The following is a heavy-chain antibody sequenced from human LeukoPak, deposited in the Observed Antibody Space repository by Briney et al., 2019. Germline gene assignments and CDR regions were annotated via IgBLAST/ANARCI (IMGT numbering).Heavy chain of an antibody. Sequence: GGSLRLSCAASGFTFDDYAMHWVRQAPGKGLEWVSLISWDGGSTYYADSVKGRSTISRDNSKNSLYLQMNSLRAEDTALYYCAKGGAAAGNYYMDVWGKGTTVTVSS. CDR2: ISWDGGST. V-gene: IGHV3-43D*03. CDR1: GFTFDDYA. J-gene: IGHJ6*03. D-gene: IGHD6-13*01. CDR3: AKGGAAAGNYYMDV.